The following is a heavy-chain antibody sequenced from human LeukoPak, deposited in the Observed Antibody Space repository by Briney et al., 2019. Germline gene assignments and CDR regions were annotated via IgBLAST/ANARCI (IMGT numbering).Heavy chain of an antibody. V-gene: IGHV3-48*01. CDR2: ISSSSSTI. CDR3: ARDRMVRGKYNWFDP. J-gene: IGHJ5*02. Sequence: GGSLRLSCAASGFTFSSYSMNWVRQAPGKGLEWVSYISSSSSTIYYADSVKGRFTISRDNAKNSLYLQMNSLRAEDTAVYYCARDRMVRGKYNWFDPWGQGTLVTVSS. CDR1: GFTFSSYS. D-gene: IGHD3-10*01.